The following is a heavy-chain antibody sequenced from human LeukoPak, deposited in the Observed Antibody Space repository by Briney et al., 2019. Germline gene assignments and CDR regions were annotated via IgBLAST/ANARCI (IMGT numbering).Heavy chain of an antibody. V-gene: IGHV1-69*13. Sequence: ASVKVSCKASGGTFSSYAFSWVRQAPGQGLEWMGGIIPIFGTANYAQKFQGRVTITADESTSTAYMELSSLRSEDTAVYYCARGPILLSGFDPWGQGTLVTVSS. CDR3: ARGPILLSGFDP. J-gene: IGHJ5*02. CDR1: GGTFSSYA. CDR2: IIPIFGTA. D-gene: IGHD2-21*01.